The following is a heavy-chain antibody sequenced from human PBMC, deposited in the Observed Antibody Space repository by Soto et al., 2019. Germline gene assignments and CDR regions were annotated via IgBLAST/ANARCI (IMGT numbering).Heavy chain of an antibody. J-gene: IGHJ3*01. D-gene: IGHD1-1*01. Sequence: GGSLRLSCAAFGLTVSGKKYVAWVRQAPGKGLEWVSALYDVDGSFYADSVKGRFTTSSDSSKTTVYLQMNGLRPDDTAVYYCASWHEREHAYDVWGQGTTVTVYS. V-gene: IGHV3-53*01. CDR2: LYDVDGS. CDR3: ASWHEREHAYDV. CDR1: GLTVSGKKY.